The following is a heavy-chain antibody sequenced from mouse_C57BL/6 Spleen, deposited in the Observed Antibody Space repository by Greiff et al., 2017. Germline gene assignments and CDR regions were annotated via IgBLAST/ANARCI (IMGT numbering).Heavy chain of an antibody. J-gene: IGHJ2*01. Sequence: EVKLMQSGGDLVKPAASLKLSCAASGFTFTSYGMSWVRQTPDQGLEWVATISSGGSYTYYPDIVKGRFTISRDNAKNTLNLQMSSLKSEDTAMYYGARQDLGFDYWGQGTTLTVSS. D-gene: IGHD4-1*01. V-gene: IGHV5-6*01. CDR2: ISSGGSYT. CDR3: ARQDLGFDY. CDR1: GFTFTSYG.